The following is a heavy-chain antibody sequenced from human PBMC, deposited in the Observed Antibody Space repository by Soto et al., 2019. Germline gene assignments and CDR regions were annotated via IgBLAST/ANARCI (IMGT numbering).Heavy chain of an antibody. CDR3: ARDKDLQPTVWGF. J-gene: IGHJ4*02. CDR1: GDSMATGGHY. CDR2: VYYSGAT. V-gene: IGHV4-31*03. Sequence: SETLSLTCTVSGDSMATGGHYYNWIRQVPGKGLEWIGSVYYSGATHYTPSLRARATISRDTSKNQFSLRLISVTAADTALYYCARDKDLQPTVWGFWGQGIQVTVSS. D-gene: IGHD3-16*01.